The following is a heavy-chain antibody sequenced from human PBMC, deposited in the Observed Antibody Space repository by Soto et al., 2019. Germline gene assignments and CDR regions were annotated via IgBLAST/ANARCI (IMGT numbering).Heavy chain of an antibody. Sequence: GGSLRLSCVTSGFSFGSYGMHWVRQAPGKRLEWVAVISYDGSNTYYADSVRGRFTISRDNSKNTLYLQMNSLRPEDTAVYYCAKEATRSWADYWGQGTLVTVSS. CDR3: AKEATRSWADY. D-gene: IGHD2-2*01. V-gene: IGHV3-30*18. J-gene: IGHJ4*02. CDR2: ISYDGSNT. CDR1: GFSFGSYG.